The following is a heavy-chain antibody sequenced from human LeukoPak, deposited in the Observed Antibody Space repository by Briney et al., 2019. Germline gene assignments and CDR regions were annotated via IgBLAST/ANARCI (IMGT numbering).Heavy chain of an antibody. V-gene: IGHV1-3*01. CDR2: INAGNGNT. D-gene: IGHD2-8*01. CDR1: GYTFTSHG. Sequence: ASVKVSCKASGYTFTSHGINWVRQAPGQRLEWMGWINAGNGNTKYSQKFQGRVTIIRDTSASTAYMELSSLRSEDTAVYYCARPTYCTNGVCPEYFQHWGQGTLVTVSS. J-gene: IGHJ1*01. CDR3: ARPTYCTNGVCPEYFQH.